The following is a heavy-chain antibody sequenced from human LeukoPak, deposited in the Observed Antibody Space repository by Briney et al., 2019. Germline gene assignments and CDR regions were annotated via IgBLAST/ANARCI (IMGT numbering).Heavy chain of an antibody. CDR1: GFTFSDYY. D-gene: IGHD6-13*01. CDR3: ARVSSQQLK. J-gene: IGHJ4*02. CDR2: ISSSGSTI. V-gene: IGHV3-11*01. Sequence: PGGSLRLSCAASGFTFSDYYMSWIRQAPGKGLEWISYISSSGSTIFQADSMKGRFTISRDNAKNSLYLQMNNLRVEDTAVYYCARVSSQQLKWGQETLVTVSS.